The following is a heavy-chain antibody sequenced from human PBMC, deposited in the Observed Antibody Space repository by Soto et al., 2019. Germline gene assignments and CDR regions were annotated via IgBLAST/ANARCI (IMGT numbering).Heavy chain of an antibody. D-gene: IGHD1-26*01. CDR3: ARLVVGQGNFDY. CDR2: IYYSGST. CDR1: GGSISSYY. J-gene: IGHJ4*02. Sequence: SETLSLTCTVSGGSISSYYWSWIRQPPGKGLEWIGYIYYSGSTNYNPSLKSRVTISVDTSKNQFSLKLSSVTVADTAVYYCARLVVGQGNFDYWGQGTLVTVSS. V-gene: IGHV4-59*08.